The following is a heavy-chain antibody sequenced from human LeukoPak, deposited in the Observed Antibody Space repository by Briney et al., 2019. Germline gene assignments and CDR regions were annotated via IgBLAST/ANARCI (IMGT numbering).Heavy chain of an antibody. D-gene: IGHD2-2*01. CDR3: ARKESSIELGGWFDP. Sequence: SETLSLTCTVSGGSISSGGYYWSWIRQPAGKGLEWIGRIYTSGTTNYNPSLKSRVTISLDTSKNQFSLKLNSLTAADTAVYYCARKESSIELGGWFDPWGQGILVTVSS. V-gene: IGHV4-61*02. CDR1: GGSISSGGYY. CDR2: IYTSGTT. J-gene: IGHJ5*02.